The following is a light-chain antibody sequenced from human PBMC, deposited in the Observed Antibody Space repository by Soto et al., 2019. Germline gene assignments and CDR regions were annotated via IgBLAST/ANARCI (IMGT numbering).Light chain of an antibody. CDR3: QQYQTYST. CDR1: QSIRSL. V-gene: IGKV1-5*01. J-gene: IGKJ5*01. Sequence: IPMTQSPSTVSASVGDRVTIPCRASQSIRSLLAWYQQKPGKAPKVLIYDASSLGSGVPSRFSGSGSGTEFTLTISSLQPDDFATYFCQQYQTYSTFGQGTRLEIK. CDR2: DAS.